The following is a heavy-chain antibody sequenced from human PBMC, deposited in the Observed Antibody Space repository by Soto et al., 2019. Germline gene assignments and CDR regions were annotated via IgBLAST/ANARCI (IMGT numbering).Heavy chain of an antibody. CDR1: GGSFSSYP. D-gene: IGHD3-22*01. J-gene: IGHJ4*02. CDR2: TNANLGTG. CDR3: ARRDSRGYFLYFGN. V-gene: IGHV1-69*06. Sequence: QVQLVQSGAEVKKPGSSVKVSCKASGGSFSSYPISWVRQAPGQGLEWMGGTNANLGTGNYAQKFQGRLTITTDIATTTAYMELSVLRSEDTAVYYCARRDSRGYFLYFGNWGEGTLVTVSS.